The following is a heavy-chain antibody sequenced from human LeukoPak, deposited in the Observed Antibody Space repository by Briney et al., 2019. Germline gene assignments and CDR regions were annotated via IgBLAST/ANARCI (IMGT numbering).Heavy chain of an antibody. D-gene: IGHD3-10*02. CDR3: AELGITMIGGV. J-gene: IGHJ6*04. CDR2: INSDGINT. CDR1: GFTFSNYW. V-gene: IGHV3-74*01. Sequence: GGSLRLSCAASGFTFSNYWLHWVRHAPGKGLVWVSRINSDGINTSYADSVKGRFTISRDNAKSTLNLQMNSLRAEDTAVYYCAELGITMIGGVWGKGTTVTISS.